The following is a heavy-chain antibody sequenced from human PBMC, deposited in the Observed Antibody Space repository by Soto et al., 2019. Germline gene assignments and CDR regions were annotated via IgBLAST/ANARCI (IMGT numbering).Heavy chain of an antibody. CDR1: GFSFSNYA. J-gene: IGHJ4*02. Sequence: EVQLLESGGGLVQPGGSLRLSCAASGFSFSNYAMSWVRQAPGKGLEWVSTISGGDGNTYYADSVQGRFTISRDNSKKTLYLQVSSLRAEDTGVYYCAKKFHFGSGSFLYYFDSWGQGTLVTVSS. D-gene: IGHD3-10*01. CDR2: ISGGDGNT. CDR3: AKKFHFGSGSFLYYFDS. V-gene: IGHV3-23*01.